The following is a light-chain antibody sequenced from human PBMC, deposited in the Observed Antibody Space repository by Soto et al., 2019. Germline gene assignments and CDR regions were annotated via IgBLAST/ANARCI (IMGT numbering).Light chain of an antibody. J-gene: IGKJ3*01. CDR2: DAS. CDR1: QSISSY. Sequence: IVLTQSPATLSLSPGERATLACRARQSISSYSAWYQQKPGHAPRLLIYDASNMATGIPARFSGGGSGTDFTLSIKSLEPEDFAVYYCQQRSNCLFTFLPSNHVDIK. V-gene: IGKV3-11*01. CDR3: QQRSNCLFT.